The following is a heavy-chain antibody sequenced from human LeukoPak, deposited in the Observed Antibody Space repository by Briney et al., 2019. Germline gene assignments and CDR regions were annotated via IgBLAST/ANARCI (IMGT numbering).Heavy chain of an antibody. Sequence: PSETLSLTCTVSGSSINVYYWSWIRQPPGKGLEWIGYIYYSGSTNYNPSLKSRVTISVDTSKNQFSLKLSSVTAADTAVYYCARERWYYGSGTYSWFDYWGQGTLVTVSS. V-gene: IGHV4-59*01. CDR2: IYYSGST. J-gene: IGHJ4*02. CDR3: ARERWYYGSGTYSWFDY. CDR1: GSSINVYY. D-gene: IGHD3-10*01.